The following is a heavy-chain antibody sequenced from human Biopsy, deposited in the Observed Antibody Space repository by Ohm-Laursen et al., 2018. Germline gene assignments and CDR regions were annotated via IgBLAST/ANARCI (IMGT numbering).Heavy chain of an antibody. J-gene: IGHJ1*01. CDR1: GGSFTGHY. D-gene: IGHD4-23*01. CDR3: ARGSNEYGGLYFPH. CDR2: ISHTGYT. V-gene: IGHV4-59*11. Sequence: PSQTLSLTCTVSGGSFTGHYWTWIRQPPGKGLEWIGHISHTGYTSYKSSLKSRDTISLDTSRKHFSLRLTSLAAADTAVYYCARGSNEYGGLYFPHWGQGTLVTVSS.